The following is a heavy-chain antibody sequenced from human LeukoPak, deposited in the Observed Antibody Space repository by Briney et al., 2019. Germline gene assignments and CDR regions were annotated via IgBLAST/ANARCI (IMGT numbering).Heavy chain of an antibody. CDR2: TYYRGST. V-gene: IGHV4-59*01. J-gene: IGHJ4*02. CDR3: ARGGIGQLFDY. Sequence: PSETLSLTCSVSGGSMSNYYWSWIRQPPGKGLDWIGYTYYRGSTNYNPSLKSRVTISVDTSKNQFSLKLSSVTAADTAVYYCARGGIGQLFDYWGQGTLVTVPS. D-gene: IGHD3-3*02. CDR1: GGSMSNYY.